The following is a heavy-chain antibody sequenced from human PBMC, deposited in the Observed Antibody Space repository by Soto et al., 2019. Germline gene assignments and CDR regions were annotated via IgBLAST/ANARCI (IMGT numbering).Heavy chain of an antibody. CDR1: SGSISSSNW. CDR2: IYHSGST. V-gene: IGHV4-4*02. J-gene: IGHJ3*02. D-gene: IGHD3-9*01. CDR3: ARILIRYFDGESFDI. Sequence: SETLSLTCAVSSGSISSSNWWSWVRQPPGKGLEWIGEIYHSGSTNYNPSLKSRVTISVDKSKNQFSLKLSSVTAVDTAVYYCARILIRYFDGESFDIWGQGTMVTVSS.